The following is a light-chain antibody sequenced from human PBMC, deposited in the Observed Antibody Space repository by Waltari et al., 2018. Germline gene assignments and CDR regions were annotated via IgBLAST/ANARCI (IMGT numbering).Light chain of an antibody. CDR1: HLGPTH. J-gene: IGLJ2*01. V-gene: IGLV3-9*01. Sequence: SFALTQPLSLSVALWQTASVTCAGDHLGPTHVHWYQQKPGQAPVLVIYRDSNRPSGIPERISGSNSGNTATLTIGRAQAGDEADYFCQVWDSSAVVFGGGTKLTVL. CDR3: QVWDSSAVV. CDR2: RDS.